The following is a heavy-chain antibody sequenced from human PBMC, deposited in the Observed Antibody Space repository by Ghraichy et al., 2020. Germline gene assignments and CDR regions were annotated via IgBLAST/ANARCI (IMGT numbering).Heavy chain of an antibody. V-gene: IGHV1-18*01. CDR1: GYSFPSFA. CDR3: ARTPGTASATQGYGIDV. J-gene: IGHJ6*02. Sequence: ASVKVSCKASGYSFPSFAISWVRQAPGQGLEWMGWISVYNNNTDYAQKFQGRLTMTTDTSTSTAYMQLRSLRSDDTALYYCARTPGTASATQGYGIDVWGQGTTVTVAS. D-gene: IGHD2-15*01. CDR2: ISVYNNNT.